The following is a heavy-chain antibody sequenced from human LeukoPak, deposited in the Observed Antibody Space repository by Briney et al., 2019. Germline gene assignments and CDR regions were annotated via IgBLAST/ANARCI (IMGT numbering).Heavy chain of an antibody. J-gene: IGHJ6*02. Sequence: SQTLSLTFAISGDSVSSNSAAWNWIRRSPSRGLEWLGRTYYRSKWYNDYAVSVKSRITINPDTSKNQFSLQLNSVTPEDTAVYYCARGPSIAAAYTYYYYGMDVWGQGTTVTVSS. CDR1: GDSVSSNSAA. CDR3: ARGPSIAAAYTYYYYGMDV. V-gene: IGHV6-1*01. CDR2: TYYRSKWYN. D-gene: IGHD6-13*01.